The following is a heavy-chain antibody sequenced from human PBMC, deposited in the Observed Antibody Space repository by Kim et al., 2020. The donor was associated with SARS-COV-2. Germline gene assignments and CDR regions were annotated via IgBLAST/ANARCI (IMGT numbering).Heavy chain of an antibody. CDR3: ARPYCSGGICYDWFDP. D-gene: IGHD2-15*01. Sequence: GESLKISCKGFGYRFTNYWISWVRQMPGKGLEWMGRIDVNDSHTSYSPFFEGHVTISADRSISTAYLQWSSLKASDTAMYYCARPYCSGGICYDWFDPWGQGTLLTVSS. V-gene: IGHV5-10-1*01. CDR1: GYRFTNYW. CDR2: IDVNDSHT. J-gene: IGHJ5*02.